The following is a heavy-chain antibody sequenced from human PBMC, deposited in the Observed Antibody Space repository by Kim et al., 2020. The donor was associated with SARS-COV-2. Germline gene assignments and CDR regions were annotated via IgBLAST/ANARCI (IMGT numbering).Heavy chain of an antibody. J-gene: IGHJ4*02. CDR2: YNGNN. Sequence: YNGNNHYNPSLKRRVTISVDTSKNRFSLKLSSVPAADTAVYYCARGFGYWGQGTLVTVSS. CDR3: ARGFGY. V-gene: IGHV4-59*09.